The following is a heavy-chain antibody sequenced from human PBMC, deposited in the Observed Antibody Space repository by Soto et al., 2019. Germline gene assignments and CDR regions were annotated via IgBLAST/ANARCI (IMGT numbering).Heavy chain of an antibody. V-gene: IGHV3-48*01. Sequence: EVQLVESGGDLVQPGGSLRLSCAASGFTFSTYDMNWVRQAPGKVLEWVSSISSSSTIYYADSVKGRFTISRDNVQNSLYLQMHSLRAEDTAVYYCARERGSGWTFDYWGQGTLVTVSS. CDR1: GFTFSTYD. CDR3: ARERGSGWTFDY. CDR2: ISSSSTI. D-gene: IGHD6-19*01. J-gene: IGHJ4*02.